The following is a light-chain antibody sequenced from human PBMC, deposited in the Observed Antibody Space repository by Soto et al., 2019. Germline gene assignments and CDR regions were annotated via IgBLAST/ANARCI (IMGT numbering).Light chain of an antibody. V-gene: IGKV3-15*01. J-gene: IGKJ1*01. CDR3: QQYNNCPRT. CDR2: GAS. CDR1: QSVSSN. Sequence: EIVMTQSPATLFVSPGERATLSCRASQSVSSNLAWYQQKPGQSPRLLIYGASTRATGVPARISGSGSGTEFTLTISSLQSEDFAVYYCQQYNNCPRTFGQGTRVEIK.